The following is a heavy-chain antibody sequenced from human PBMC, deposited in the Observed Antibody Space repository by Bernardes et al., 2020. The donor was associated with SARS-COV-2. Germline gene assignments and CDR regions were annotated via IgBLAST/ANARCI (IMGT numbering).Heavy chain of an antibody. Sequence: SETLSLTCTVSGGSISSDGYYWSWIRQHKGKGLEWIGYIYYSGSTYYNPSLKSRVTISVDTSKNQFSLKLSSVTAADTAVYYCAREGVNYYFDYWGQGTLVTVSS. D-gene: IGHD2-8*01. CDR3: AREGVNYYFDY. CDR1: GGSISSDGYY. V-gene: IGHV4-31*03. CDR2: IYYSGST. J-gene: IGHJ4*02.